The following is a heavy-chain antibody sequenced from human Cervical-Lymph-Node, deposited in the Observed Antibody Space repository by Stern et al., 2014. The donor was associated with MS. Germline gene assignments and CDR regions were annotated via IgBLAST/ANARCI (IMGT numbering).Heavy chain of an antibody. Sequence: VQLGEYGAEVKKPGASVTVSCKASGYTFTSYGISLVRQGPGQGLERMGWMSAYNGNTNYAQKLQGRVTMTTDTSTSTAYMELRSLRSDDTAVYYCARGLLGSENAFDIWGQGTMVTVSS. J-gene: IGHJ3*02. V-gene: IGHV1-18*01. CDR1: GYTFTSYG. D-gene: IGHD2-15*01. CDR3: ARGLLGSENAFDI. CDR2: MSAYNGNT.